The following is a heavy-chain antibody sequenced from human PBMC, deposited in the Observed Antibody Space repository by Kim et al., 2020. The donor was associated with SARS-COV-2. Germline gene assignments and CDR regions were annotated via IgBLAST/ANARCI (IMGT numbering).Heavy chain of an antibody. J-gene: IGHJ4*02. D-gene: IGHD3-22*01. Sequence: YAQKLQGRVTMTRDTSISTAYMELSRLRSDDTAVYYCAREAVVIPHSFDYWGQGTLVTVSS. CDR3: AREAVVIPHSFDY. V-gene: IGHV1-2*02.